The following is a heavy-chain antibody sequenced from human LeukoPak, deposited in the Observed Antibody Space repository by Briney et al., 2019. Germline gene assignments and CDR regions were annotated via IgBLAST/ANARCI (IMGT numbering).Heavy chain of an antibody. CDR2: ISAYNGNT. CDR1: GYTFTSYG. D-gene: IGHD4-23*01. J-gene: IGHJ6*02. CDR3: ARDVGRWGGRYYYYGMDV. V-gene: IGHV1-18*01. Sequence: ASVKVSCKASGYTFTSYGISWVRQAPGQGLEWMGWISAYNGNTNYAQKLQGRVTMTTDTSTSTAYMELRSLRSDDTAVYYCARDVGRWGGRYYYYGMDVWGQGTTVTVSS.